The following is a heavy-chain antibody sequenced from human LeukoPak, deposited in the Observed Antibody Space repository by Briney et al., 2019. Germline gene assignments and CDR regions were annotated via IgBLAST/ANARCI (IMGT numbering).Heavy chain of an antibody. J-gene: IGHJ5*02. CDR3: AREAVVVPANWFDP. CDR2: INSDGSST. D-gene: IGHD2-2*01. Sequence: PGGSLRLSCAASGFTFSSYWMHWVRQAPGKGLVWVSRINSDGSSTSYADSVKGRFTISRDNAKNTLYLQMNSLGAEDTAVYYCAREAVVVPANWFDPWGQGTLVTVSS. CDR1: GFTFSSYW. V-gene: IGHV3-74*01.